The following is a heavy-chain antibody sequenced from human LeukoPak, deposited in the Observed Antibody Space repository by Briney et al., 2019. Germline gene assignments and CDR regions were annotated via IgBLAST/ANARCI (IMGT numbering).Heavy chain of an antibody. V-gene: IGHV4-59*01. CDR2: IYYSGST. J-gene: IGHJ4*02. Sequence: PSETLSLTCTVSGGSISSYYWSWIRQPPGKGLEWIGYIYYSGSTNYNPSLKSRVTISVDTSKNQFSLKLSSVTAADTAVYYCARVAAVAGRGPLFDYWGQGTLVTVSS. D-gene: IGHD6-19*01. CDR3: ARVAAVAGRGPLFDY. CDR1: GGSISSYY.